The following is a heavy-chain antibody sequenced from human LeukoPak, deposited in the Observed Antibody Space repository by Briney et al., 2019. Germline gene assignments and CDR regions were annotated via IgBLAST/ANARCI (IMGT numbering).Heavy chain of an antibody. D-gene: IGHD3-16*02. Sequence: SQTLSLTCAISGDSFSSNSAAWNWIRQSPSRGLEWLGRTYYRSKWYNDYAVSVKSRITINPDTSKNQFSLQLNSVTPEDTAVYYCARGLGIMITFGGVIVRENWFDPWGQGTLVTVSS. CDR3: ARGLGIMITFGGVIVRENWFDP. CDR2: TYYRSKWYN. CDR1: GDSFSSNSAA. J-gene: IGHJ5*02. V-gene: IGHV6-1*01.